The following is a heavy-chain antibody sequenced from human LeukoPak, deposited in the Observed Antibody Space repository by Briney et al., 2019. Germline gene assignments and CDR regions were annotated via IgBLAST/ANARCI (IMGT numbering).Heavy chain of an antibody. J-gene: IGHJ4*02. Sequence: GGSLRLSCAASGFTFSSYSINWVRQAPGKGLEWVSSISGSSSYIYYADSVKGRFTISRDNSKNTLYLQMNSLRAEDTAVYYCARDRYSSGWYSDFDYWGQGTLVTVSS. D-gene: IGHD6-19*01. V-gene: IGHV3-21*01. CDR2: ISGSSSYI. CDR3: ARDRYSSGWYSDFDY. CDR1: GFTFSSYS.